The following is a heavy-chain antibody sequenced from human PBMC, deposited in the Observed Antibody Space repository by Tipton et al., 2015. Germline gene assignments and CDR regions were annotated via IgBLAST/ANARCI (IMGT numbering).Heavy chain of an antibody. J-gene: IGHJ6*02. CDR3: AKWDPMNGLMDV. D-gene: IGHD3-22*01. V-gene: IGHV3-23*01. CDR1: GFTFSTFG. CDR2: LSGSGATT. Sequence: SLRLSCAASGFTFSTFGLRWVRQAAGKGLEWVSGLSGSGATTYYADSVKGRFTISRNTSKDVLYLQMTTLRAEDTAVYYCAKWDPMNGLMDVWGQGTTVTVSS.